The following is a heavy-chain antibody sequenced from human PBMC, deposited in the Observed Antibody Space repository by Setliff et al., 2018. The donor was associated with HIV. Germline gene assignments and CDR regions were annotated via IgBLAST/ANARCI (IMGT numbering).Heavy chain of an antibody. CDR1: GGSISSSNW. CDR3: ASGEPYYYDSTGYSGNYFDY. Sequence: LSLTCAVSGGSISSSNWWSWVRQPLGKGLEWIGEIDHGGSTNYNPSLKSRVTISVDKSKNQFSLKLASVTAADTAVYYCASGEPYYYDSTGYSGNYFDYWGQGTLVTVSS. V-gene: IGHV4-4*02. CDR2: IDHGGST. J-gene: IGHJ4*02. D-gene: IGHD3-22*01.